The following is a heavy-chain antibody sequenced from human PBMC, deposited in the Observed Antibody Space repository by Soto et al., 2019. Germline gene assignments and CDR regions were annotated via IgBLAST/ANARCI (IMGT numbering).Heavy chain of an antibody. Sequence: QVQLQESGPGLVKPSETLSLTCTVSGGSISDYYWTWIRQPPGKGLEWIGYVHYSGSPNYNPSLKSRVTMSVDTSKTQFSLKLSSVTAADTAVYYCARGVGATHFDFWGQGTLVTVYS. CDR2: VHYSGSP. V-gene: IGHV4-59*01. D-gene: IGHD1-26*01. J-gene: IGHJ4*02. CDR3: ARGVGATHFDF. CDR1: GGSISDYY.